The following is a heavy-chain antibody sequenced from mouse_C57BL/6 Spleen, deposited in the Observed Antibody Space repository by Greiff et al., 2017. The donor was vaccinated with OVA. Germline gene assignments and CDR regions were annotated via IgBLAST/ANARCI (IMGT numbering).Heavy chain of an antibody. CDR3: TRAGGYYAMDY. J-gene: IGHJ4*01. CDR1: GFTFSSYA. V-gene: IGHV5-9-1*02. CDR2: ISSGGDYI. Sequence: EVHLVESGEGLVKPGGSLKLSCAASGFTFSSYAMSWVRQTPEKRLEWVAYISSGGDYIYYADTVKGRFTISRDNARNPLYLQMSSLKSEDTAMYYCTRAGGYYAMDYWGQGTSVTVSS.